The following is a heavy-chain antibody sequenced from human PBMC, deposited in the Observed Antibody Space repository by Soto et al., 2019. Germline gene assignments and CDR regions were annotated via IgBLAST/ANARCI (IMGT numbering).Heavy chain of an antibody. CDR1: GFTLTSYS. D-gene: IGHD3-10*01. CDR2: ISSSSSHI. CDR3: VRERGLSSYYGMDV. J-gene: IGHJ6*02. V-gene: IGHV3-21*01. Sequence: PVGSLRLSCAASGFTLTSYSMNWVRQAPGKGLEWVSSISSSSSHIYYADSVKGRFTISRDNARNALYLEMNSLRAEDTAVYYCVRERGLSSYYGMDVWGQGTTVTVSS.